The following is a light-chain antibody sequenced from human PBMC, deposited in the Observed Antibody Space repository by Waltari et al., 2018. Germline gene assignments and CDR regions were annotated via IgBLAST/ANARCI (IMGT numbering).Light chain of an antibody. CDR3: QQYSKRPRT. CDR1: QSVTSD. J-gene: IGKJ1*01. CDR2: DTS. V-gene: IGKV3-15*01. Sequence: EIVMTQSPATLSVSPGERATLSCRASQSVTSDLAWYQQRPGQAPRLLMYDTSTRATGIPARFSGSGSGTDFTLTISSLQSEDFAVYYCQQYSKRPRTFGQGTKVEIK.